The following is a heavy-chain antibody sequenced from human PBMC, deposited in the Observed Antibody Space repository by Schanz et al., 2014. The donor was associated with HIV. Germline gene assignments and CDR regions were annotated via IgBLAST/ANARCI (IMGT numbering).Heavy chain of an antibody. CDR2: TSYDGTKK. J-gene: IGHJ6*02. V-gene: IGHV3-30*18. Sequence: QEQLVESGGGVVQPGRSLRLSCVASGFNFNSYGMHWVRQAPGKGLEWVAVTSYDGTKKHYADSVKGRFTISRDNSKNTLYLQLKSLRAEDRAVYYCAKDRNYYDDRYLGKGNYYYYYGMDVWGQGTTVTVSS. D-gene: IGHD3-22*01. CDR1: GFNFNSYG. CDR3: AKDRNYYDDRYLGKGNYYYYYGMDV.